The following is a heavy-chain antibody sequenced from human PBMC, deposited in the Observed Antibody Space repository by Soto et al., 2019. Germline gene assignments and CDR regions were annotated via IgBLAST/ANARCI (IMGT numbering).Heavy chain of an antibody. J-gene: IGHJ4*02. D-gene: IGHD2-15*01. CDR3: ARSYCSGGSCSPTWYYFDY. V-gene: IGHV1-69*13. Sequence: SVKVSCKASGGTFSSYAISWVRQAPGQGLEWMGGIIPIFGTANYAQKFQGRVTITADESTSTAYMELSSLRSEDTAVYYCARSYCSGGSCSPTWYYFDYWGQGTLVTVSS. CDR1: GGTFSSYA. CDR2: IIPIFGTA.